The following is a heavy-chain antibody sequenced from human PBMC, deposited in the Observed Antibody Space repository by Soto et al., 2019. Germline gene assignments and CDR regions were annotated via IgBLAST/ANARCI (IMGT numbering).Heavy chain of an antibody. J-gene: IGHJ4*02. Sequence: GGSLRLSCAASGFTVSSNFMSWVRQAPGKGLEWLSVIYRDGGTFYADSVKGRFAISRDGSKNTLYLQMSSLRPEDTAVYFCASERYYDILTGYPTFDYWGQGTLVTVSS. CDR3: ASERYYDILTGYPTFDY. D-gene: IGHD3-9*01. CDR2: IYRDGGT. V-gene: IGHV3-66*01. CDR1: GFTVSSNF.